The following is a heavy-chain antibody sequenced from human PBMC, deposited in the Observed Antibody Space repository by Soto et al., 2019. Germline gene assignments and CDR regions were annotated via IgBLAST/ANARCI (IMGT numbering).Heavy chain of an antibody. CDR3: TTGLSNGYYNFDY. J-gene: IGHJ4*02. CDR2: IYSGGST. V-gene: IGHV3-66*01. D-gene: IGHD3-22*01. CDR1: GFTVSSNY. Sequence: PGGSLRLSCAASGFTVSSNYMSWVRQAPGKGLEWVSVIYSGGSTYYADSVKGRFTISRDNSKNTLYLQMNSLRAEDTAVYYCTTGLSNGYYNFDYWGQGTLVTVSS.